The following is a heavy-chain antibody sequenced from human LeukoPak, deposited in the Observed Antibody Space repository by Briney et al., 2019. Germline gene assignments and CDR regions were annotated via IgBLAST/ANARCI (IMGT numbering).Heavy chain of an antibody. CDR2: ISAYNGNT. Sequence: ASVKVSCKTSGYSFSRYGISWVRQAPGQGLEWMGWISAYNGNTNYAQKFQGRVTMTTETSPSTAYMELRSLRSDDTAIYYCARGSYLGVDYWGQGTLITVSS. J-gene: IGHJ4*02. CDR1: GYSFSRYG. CDR3: ARGSYLGVDY. V-gene: IGHV1-18*01.